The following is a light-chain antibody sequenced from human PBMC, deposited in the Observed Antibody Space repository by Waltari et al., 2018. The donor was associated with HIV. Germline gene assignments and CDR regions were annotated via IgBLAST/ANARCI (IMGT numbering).Light chain of an antibody. V-gene: IGLV3-25*03. J-gene: IGLJ2*01. CDR3: QSVDSSETCML. Sequence: SYELTQPPSVSVSPGQTARITCSGDGLSKQSVYWYQQKPGQAPGLVIYKDNERPAGIPERFSGSTSGTTVTLTISGVRAEDEGDYYCQSVDSSETCMLFGGGTKLTVL. CDR2: KDN. CDR1: GLSKQS.